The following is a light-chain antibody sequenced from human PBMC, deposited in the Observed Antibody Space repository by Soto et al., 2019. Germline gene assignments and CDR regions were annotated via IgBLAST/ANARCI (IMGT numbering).Light chain of an antibody. J-gene: IGKJ1*01. CDR1: QDISSW. Sequence: DIQMTQSPSSVSASVGDRVTITCRASQDISSWLAWYQQKPGKAPKLLIYAASTLQSGVPSRFSGSGSGTAFILAIGNLHTEDVATYYCQQANTFPPTFGQGTNVEVK. CDR2: AAS. V-gene: IGKV1-12*01. CDR3: QQANTFPPT.